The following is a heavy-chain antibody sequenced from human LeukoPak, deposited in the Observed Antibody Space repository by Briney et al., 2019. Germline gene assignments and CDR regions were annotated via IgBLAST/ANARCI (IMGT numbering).Heavy chain of an antibody. V-gene: IGHV1-69*02. CDR3: ARQYYDFWSGYSSYFDY. CDR1: GYTFTDYY. CDR2: IIPILGIA. D-gene: IGHD3-3*01. J-gene: IGHJ4*02. Sequence: ASVKISCKVSGYTFTDYYMHWVRQAPGQGLEWMGRIIPILGIANYAQKFQGRVTITADKSTSTAYMELSSLRSEDTAVYYCARQYYDFWSGYSSYFDYWGQGTLVTVSS.